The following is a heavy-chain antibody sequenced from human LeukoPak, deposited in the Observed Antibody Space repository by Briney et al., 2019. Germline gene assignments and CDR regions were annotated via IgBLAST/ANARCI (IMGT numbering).Heavy chain of an antibody. Sequence: PGGSLRLSCAVSGFTFDDYAMHWVRQESGKGLEWVSGISWNSGTIGYADSVKGRFTTSRDNAKNSLYLQMNSLRAEDTAFYYCAINGGGDSGYGNFDYWGQGTLVTVSS. D-gene: IGHD5-12*01. CDR3: AINGGGDSGYGNFDY. V-gene: IGHV3-9*01. CDR1: GFTFDDYA. CDR2: ISWNSGTI. J-gene: IGHJ4*02.